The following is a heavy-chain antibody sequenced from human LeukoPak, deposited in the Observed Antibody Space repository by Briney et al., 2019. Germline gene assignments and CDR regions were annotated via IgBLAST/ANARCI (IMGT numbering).Heavy chain of an antibody. CDR1: GFTFSSYA. V-gene: IGHV3-23*01. J-gene: IGHJ4*02. Sequence: PGGSLRLSCAASGFTFSSYAMGWVRQAPGKGLEWVSAISGSGGSTYCADSVKGRFTISRDNSKNTLYLQMNSLRAEDTAVYYCAKVRGFRLWLIDYWGQGTLVTVSS. D-gene: IGHD5-18*01. CDR2: ISGSGGST. CDR3: AKVRGFRLWLIDY.